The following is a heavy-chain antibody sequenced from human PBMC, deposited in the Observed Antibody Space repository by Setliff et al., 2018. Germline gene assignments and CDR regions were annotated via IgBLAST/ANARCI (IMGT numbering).Heavy chain of an antibody. CDR3: ARERGGWYSDAFDI. CDR2: IKQDGSEK. V-gene: IGHV3-7*01. J-gene: IGHJ3*02. Sequence: PGGSLRLSCVASGFTFSRHWMSWVRQAPGKGLEWVANIKQDGSEKYYVDSVKGRFTISRDNAKNSLYLQMNSLRAEDTAVYYCARERGGWYSDAFDIWGQGTMVTVSS. CDR1: GFTFSRHW. D-gene: IGHD6-19*01.